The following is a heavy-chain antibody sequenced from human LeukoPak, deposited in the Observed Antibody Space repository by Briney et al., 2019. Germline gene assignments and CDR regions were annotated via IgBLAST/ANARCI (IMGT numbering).Heavy chain of an antibody. CDR3: AREGNYDILTGLDAFDI. V-gene: IGHV4-59*01. CDR2: IYNRGST. CDR1: GGSISSYY. J-gene: IGHJ3*02. D-gene: IGHD3-9*01. Sequence: ASETLSLTCTVSGGSISSYYWSWIRQPPRKGLEWIGYIYNRGSTNYNPSLKSRVTISVDTSKNQFSLKLSSVTAADTAVYYCAREGNYDILTGLDAFDIWGQGAMVTVSS.